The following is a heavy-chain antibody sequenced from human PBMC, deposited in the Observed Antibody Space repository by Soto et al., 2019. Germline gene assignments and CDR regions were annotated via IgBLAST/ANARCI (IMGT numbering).Heavy chain of an antibody. Sequence: GGSLRLSCAASGFTFRTYEMNWVRQAPGKGLEWVSYISSITGTTYYADSVKGRFTISRDDAQKSLFLQMNSLTDDDTAVYYCAREGLYRSGWRGYFDFWGQGIPVTVSS. J-gene: IGHJ4*02. CDR2: ISSITGTT. CDR3: AREGLYRSGWRGYFDF. V-gene: IGHV3-48*03. D-gene: IGHD6-19*01. CDR1: GFTFRTYE.